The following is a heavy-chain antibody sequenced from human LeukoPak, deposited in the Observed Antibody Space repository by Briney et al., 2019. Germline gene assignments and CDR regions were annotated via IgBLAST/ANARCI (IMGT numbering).Heavy chain of an antibody. D-gene: IGHD6-19*01. Sequence: GGSLRLSCAASGFTFSSYGMPWVRQAPGKGLEWVAVISYDGSNKYYADSVKGRFTISRDNSKNTLYLQMNCLRAEDTAVYYCAKDHSSSGWFDPWGQGTLVTVSS. CDR1: GFTFSSYG. CDR3: AKDHSSSGWFDP. J-gene: IGHJ5*02. V-gene: IGHV3-30*18. CDR2: ISYDGSNK.